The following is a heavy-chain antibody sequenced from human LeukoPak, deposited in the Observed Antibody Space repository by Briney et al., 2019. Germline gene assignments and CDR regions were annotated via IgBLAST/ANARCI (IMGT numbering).Heavy chain of an antibody. CDR2: IYYSGNT. CDR1: GGSISSSSYY. V-gene: IGHV4-39*01. D-gene: IGHD6-19*01. CDR3: TKATKWLAFDS. Sequence: SETLSLTCSVSGGSISSSSYYWGWIRQPPGKGLEWIGSIYYSGNTYNNPSLKSRVTISVDTSKNQLSLKLTSVTAADTAVYYCTKATKWLAFDSWGRGTLVTVSS. J-gene: IGHJ4*02.